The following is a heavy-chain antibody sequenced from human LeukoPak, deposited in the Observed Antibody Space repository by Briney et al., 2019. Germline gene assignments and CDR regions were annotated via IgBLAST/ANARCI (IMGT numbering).Heavy chain of an antibody. CDR3: TRGSSVVLRFLEWLLGKTDY. D-gene: IGHD3-3*01. CDR2: IRSKAYGGTT. Sequence: GSLRLSCTASGFTFGDYAMSWFRQAPGKGLEWVGFIRSKAYGGTTEYAASVKGRFTISRDDSKSIAYLQMNSLKTEDTAVYYCTRGSSVVLRFLEWLLGKTDYWGQGTLVTASS. V-gene: IGHV3-49*03. CDR1: GFTFGDYA. J-gene: IGHJ4*02.